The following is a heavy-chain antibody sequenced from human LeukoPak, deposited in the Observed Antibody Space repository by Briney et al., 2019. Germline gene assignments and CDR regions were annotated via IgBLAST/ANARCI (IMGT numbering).Heavy chain of an antibody. CDR3: ASSDTGAAGT. V-gene: IGHV4-59*08. CDR2: SYYSGST. CDR1: GCSISSYY. Sequence: ASETLSLTCTVSGCSISSYYWSWLRQPPGKGLEWIGYSYYSGSTNYNPSLKSRVTISVDTSKNQFSRKRSSVTAADTAVYYCASSDTGAAGTWGQGTLVTVSS. J-gene: IGHJ4*02. D-gene: IGHD6-13*01.